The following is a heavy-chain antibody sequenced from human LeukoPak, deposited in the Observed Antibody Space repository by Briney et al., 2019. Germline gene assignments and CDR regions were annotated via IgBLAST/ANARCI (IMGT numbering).Heavy chain of an antibody. CDR1: GGSISSSNW. D-gene: IGHD1-26*01. V-gene: IGHV4-4*02. CDR2: IYHSGST. CDR3: ARVGHRPGVVGASYYFDY. Sequence: TSETLSLTCAVSGGSISSSNWWSWVRQPPGKGLEWIGEIYHSGSTNYNPSLKSRVTISVDKSKNQFSLKLSSVTAADTAVYYCARVGHRPGVVGASYYFDYWGQGTLVTVSS. J-gene: IGHJ4*02.